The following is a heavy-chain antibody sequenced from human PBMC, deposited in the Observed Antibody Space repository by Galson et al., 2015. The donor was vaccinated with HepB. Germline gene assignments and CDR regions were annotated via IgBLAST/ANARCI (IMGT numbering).Heavy chain of an antibody. CDR3: ARATMVHGVYYYYGMDV. V-gene: IGHV2-70*11. J-gene: IGHJ6*02. D-gene: IGHD3-10*01. CDR2: IDWDDDK. CDR1: GFSLRTSGMC. Sequence: PALVKPTQTLTLTCTFSGFSLRTSGMCVSWIRQPPGKALEWLARIDWDDDKYYSTSLKTRLTISKDTSKNQVVLTMTNMDPVDTATYYCARATMVHGVYYYYGMDVWGQGTTVTVSS.